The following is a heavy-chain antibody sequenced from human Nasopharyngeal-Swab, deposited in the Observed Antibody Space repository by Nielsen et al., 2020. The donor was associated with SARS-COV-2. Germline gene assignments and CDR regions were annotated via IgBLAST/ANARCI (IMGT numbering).Heavy chain of an antibody. CDR3: AREGSSVAGTDYYYYMDV. V-gene: IGHV1-8*01. CDR2: MNPNSGNT. Sequence: ASVKVSCKASGYTFTSYDINWVRQATGQGLEWMGWMNPNSGNTGYAQKFQGRVTMTRNTSISTAYMELSSLRSEDTAVYYCAREGSSVAGTDYYYYMDVWGKGTTVTVS. D-gene: IGHD6-19*01. J-gene: IGHJ6*03. CDR1: GYTFTSYD.